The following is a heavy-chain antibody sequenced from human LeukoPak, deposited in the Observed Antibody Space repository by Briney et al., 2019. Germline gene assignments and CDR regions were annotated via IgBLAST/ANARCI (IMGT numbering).Heavy chain of an antibody. J-gene: IGHJ4*02. CDR2: ISDDGGSK. CDR1: GFTFDNYG. D-gene: IGHD6-13*01. Sequence: PGGSLRLSCVASGFTFDNYGMHWVRQAPGKGLEWVAVISDDGGSKYYADSVKGRFTISRDNSKNTLYLQVNNLRAEDTAVYYCARGGSWSGNYWGQGTLVTVSS. V-gene: IGHV3-30*03. CDR3: ARGGSWSGNY.